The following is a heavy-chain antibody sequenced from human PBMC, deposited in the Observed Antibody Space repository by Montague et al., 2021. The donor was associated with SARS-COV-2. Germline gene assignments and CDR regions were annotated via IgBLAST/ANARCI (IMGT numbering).Heavy chain of an antibody. Sequence: SETLSLTCAVYGGSFNDYYWSWIRQPPGKGLEWIGEINHSGSTNYNPSLKSRVTISVDTSKNQFSLKLSSVTAADTAVYYCARGYEYVWGYYRYFHGFDPWGQGTLVTVSS. CDR2: INHSGST. D-gene: IGHD3-16*02. CDR1: GGSFNDYY. J-gene: IGHJ5*02. V-gene: IGHV4-34*01. CDR3: ARGYEYVWGYYRYFHGFDP.